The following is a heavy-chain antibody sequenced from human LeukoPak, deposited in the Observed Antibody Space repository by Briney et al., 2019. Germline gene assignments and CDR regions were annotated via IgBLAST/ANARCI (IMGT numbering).Heavy chain of an antibody. Sequence: SETLSLTCAVYGGSFSGYYWIWIRQPPGKGLEWLVEINQSGVTNYNASLKSRVTISVSTSNDQFTLQLTSPAAADTAVYYCGRGRPISTWSQGSLVTVSS. CDR3: GRGRPIST. CDR1: GGSFSGYY. V-gene: IGHV4-34*01. J-gene: IGHJ5*02. CDR2: INQSGVT.